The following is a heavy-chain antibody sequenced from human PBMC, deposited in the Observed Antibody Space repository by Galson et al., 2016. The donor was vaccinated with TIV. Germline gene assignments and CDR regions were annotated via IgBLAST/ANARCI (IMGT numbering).Heavy chain of an antibody. CDR3: ARATPSVFGIIMTLDS. J-gene: IGHJ5*01. CDR2: TFYRSKWYN. D-gene: IGHD3-16*01. Sequence: CAISGDSVSSNSAAWNWLRQSPSRGLEWLGRTFYRSKWYNDYAPSVKSRITINPDTSKNQFSLQLNSVTPEDTAVHYCARATPSVFGIIMTLDSWGQGTPVTVSS. CDR1: GDSVSSNSAA. V-gene: IGHV6-1*01.